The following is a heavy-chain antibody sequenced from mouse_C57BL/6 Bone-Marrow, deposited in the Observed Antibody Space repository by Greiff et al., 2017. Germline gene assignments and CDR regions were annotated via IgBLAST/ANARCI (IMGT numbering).Heavy chain of an antibody. J-gene: IGHJ1*03. CDR3: TLIATVVADWYFDV. CDR1: GFTFTSYW. V-gene: IGHV1-5*01. Sequence: EVKLQQSGTVLARPGASVKMSCKASGFTFTSYWMHWVKQRPGQGLEWIGALYPGDSDTSYTQKFKGKANLPAVTSASTAYMELSHLTNEDSAVYDCTLIATVVADWYFDVWGTGTTVTVSS. CDR2: LYPGDSDT. D-gene: IGHD1-1*01.